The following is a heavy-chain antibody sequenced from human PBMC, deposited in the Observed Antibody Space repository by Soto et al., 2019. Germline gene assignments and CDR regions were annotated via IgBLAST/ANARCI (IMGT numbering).Heavy chain of an antibody. D-gene: IGHD3-9*01. J-gene: IGHJ6*02. CDR2: ISYDGSNK. CDR3: AKGIDDSLTGYYNLQYGIDV. V-gene: IGHV3-30*18. Sequence: GKGLEWVAVISYDGSNKYYADSVKGRFTISRDNSKNTLYLQMNSLRAEDTAVHYCAKGIDDSLTGYYNLQYGIDVSGQGTSVTVSS.